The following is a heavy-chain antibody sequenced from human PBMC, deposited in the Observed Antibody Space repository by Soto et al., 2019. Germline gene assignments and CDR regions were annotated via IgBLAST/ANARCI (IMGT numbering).Heavy chain of an antibody. CDR2: ISYDGSNK. CDR3: ARGVVAATYYSCGMDV. Sequence: QVQLVESGGGVVQPGRSLRLSCAASGFTFSSYAMHWVRQAPGKGLEWVAVISYDGSNKYYADSVKGRFTISRDNSKNTLYLQMNSLRAEDTAVYYCARGVVAATYYSCGMDVWGQGTTVTVSS. D-gene: IGHD2-15*01. J-gene: IGHJ6*01. V-gene: IGHV3-30-3*01. CDR1: GFTFSSYA.